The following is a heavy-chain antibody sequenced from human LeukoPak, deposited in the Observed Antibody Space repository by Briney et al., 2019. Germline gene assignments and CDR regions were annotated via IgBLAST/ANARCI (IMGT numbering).Heavy chain of an antibody. CDR3: VKGGSRFTMVQVDY. D-gene: IGHD3-10*01. CDR1: GFTFSIYA. CDR2: ISGSGTSI. V-gene: IGHV3-23*01. J-gene: IGHJ4*02. Sequence: GGSLRLSCAASGFTFSIYAMRCVRPPPGKGREWVSGISGSGTSIYYAASVKGRFTISRDNSKNTLSLQMNSLRADDTAVYSGVKGGSRFTMVQVDYWGQGTLVTVSS.